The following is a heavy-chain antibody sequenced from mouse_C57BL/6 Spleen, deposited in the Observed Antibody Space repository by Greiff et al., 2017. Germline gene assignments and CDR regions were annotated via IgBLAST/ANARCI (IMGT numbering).Heavy chain of an antibody. CDR3: ASLHETTVLAHWDFEV. CDR1: GYTFTGYW. D-gene: IGHD6-1*01. CDR2: ILPGSGST. Sequence: QVQLKQSGAELMKPGASVKLSCKATGYTFTGYWIAWVKQRPGHGLEWIGEILPGSGSTNYNEKFKGKATFTADTSSNTAYMQLSSLTTEDSAIYYCASLHETTVLAHWDFEVWGTGTTVT. V-gene: IGHV1-9*01. J-gene: IGHJ1*03.